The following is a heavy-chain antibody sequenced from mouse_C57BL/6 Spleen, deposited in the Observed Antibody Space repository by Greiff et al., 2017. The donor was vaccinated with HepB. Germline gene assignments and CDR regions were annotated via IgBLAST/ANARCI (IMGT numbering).Heavy chain of an antibody. D-gene: IGHD2-2*01. CDR3: ARDYGYDEGY. Sequence: ESGPGLVKPSQSLSLTCSVTGYSITSGYYWNWIRQFPGNKLEWMGYISYDGSNNYNPSLKNRISITRDTSKNQFFLKLNSVTTEDTATYYCARDYGYDEGYWGQGTTLTVSS. CDR2: ISYDGSN. J-gene: IGHJ2*01. V-gene: IGHV3-6*01. CDR1: GYSITSGYY.